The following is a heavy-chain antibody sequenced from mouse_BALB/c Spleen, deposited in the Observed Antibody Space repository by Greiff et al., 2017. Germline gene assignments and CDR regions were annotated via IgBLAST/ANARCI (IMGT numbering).Heavy chain of an antibody. CDR1: GFSLTGYG. Sequence: VQRVESGPGLVAPSQSLSITCTVSGFSLTGYGVNWVRQPPGKGLEWLGMIWGDGSTNYNSALMSRLSISKDNSKSQVFLKMNSLQTDDTAMYYCARDLGGHSSGYGYAMDDWGQGTSVTVSS. J-gene: IGHJ4*01. CDR2: IWGDGST. V-gene: IGHV2-6-7*01. CDR3: ARDLGGHSSGYGYAMDD. D-gene: IGHD3-1*01.